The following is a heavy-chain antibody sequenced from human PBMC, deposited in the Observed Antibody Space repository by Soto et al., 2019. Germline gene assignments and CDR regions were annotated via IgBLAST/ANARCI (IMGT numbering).Heavy chain of an antibody. D-gene: IGHD6-13*01. CDR3: ARDSSSWYLGYYYYGMDV. CDR1: GFTFSSYG. V-gene: IGHV3-33*01. Sequence: QVQLVESGGGVVQPGRSLGLSCAASGFTFSSYGMHWVRQAPGKGLEWVAVIWYDGSNKYYADSVKGRFTISRDNSKNTLYLQMNSLRAEDTAVYYCARDSSSWYLGYYYYGMDVWGQGTTVTVSS. J-gene: IGHJ6*02. CDR2: IWYDGSNK.